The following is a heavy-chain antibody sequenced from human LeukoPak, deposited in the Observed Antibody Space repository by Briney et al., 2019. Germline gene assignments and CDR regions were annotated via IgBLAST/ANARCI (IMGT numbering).Heavy chain of an antibody. J-gene: IGHJ4*02. CDR1: GGSISSNNYY. D-gene: IGHD3-22*01. CDR3: ARQRWGIAAVITNYFDY. Sequence: SETLSLTCTVSGGSISSNNYYWGWIRQPPGKGLEWIGNIYYSGSSYYNPSLKSRVTISVDTSKNHFSLNLSSVTAADTAVYYCARQRWGIAAVITNYFDYWGQGTLVTVSS. CDR2: IYYSGSS. V-gene: IGHV4-39*02.